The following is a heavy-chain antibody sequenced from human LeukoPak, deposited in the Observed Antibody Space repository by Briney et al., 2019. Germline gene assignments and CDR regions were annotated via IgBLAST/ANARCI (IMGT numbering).Heavy chain of an antibody. V-gene: IGHV3-30*18. CDR1: AFTFSSYG. J-gene: IGHJ5*02. D-gene: IGHD5-18*01. CDR3: AKAVYSYGSNWFDP. CDR2: ISYDGSNK. Sequence: PAGSLRLSCAASAFTFSSYGMHWVRQAPGNGLEWVAVISYDGSNKYYADSVKGRFTISRDNSKNTLYLQMNSLRAEDTAVYYCAKAVYSYGSNWFDPWGQGTLVTVSS.